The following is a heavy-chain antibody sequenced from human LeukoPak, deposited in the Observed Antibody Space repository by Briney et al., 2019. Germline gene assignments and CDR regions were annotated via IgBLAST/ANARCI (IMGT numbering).Heavy chain of an antibody. CDR1: GGSISNYY. J-gene: IGHJ6*03. D-gene: IGHD3-9*01. Sequence: SETLFLTCTVSGGSISNYYWGWIRQPPGKGLEWIGYIYYSGSTNYNPSLKSRVTISVDTSKNQFSLKLSSVTAADTAVYYCARGRVNYDILTGYDYYYYYMDVWGKGTTVTISS. V-gene: IGHV4-59*01. CDR3: ARGRVNYDILTGYDYYYYYMDV. CDR2: IYYSGST.